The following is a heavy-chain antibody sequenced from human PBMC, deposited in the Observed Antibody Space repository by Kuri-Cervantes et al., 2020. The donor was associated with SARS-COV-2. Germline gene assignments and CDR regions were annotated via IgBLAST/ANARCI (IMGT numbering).Heavy chain of an antibody. Sequence: ASVKVSCKASGYTFSDYYMYWVRQASGQGLEWMGWINPNSGGTNYAQKFQSWVTMTRDTSSTGYMELSRLRSDDTAVYYCARGMVRGLIQSYYYGMDVRGQGTTVTVSS. CDR2: INPNSGGT. V-gene: IGHV1-2*04. J-gene: IGHJ6*02. CDR3: ARGMVRGLIQSYYYGMDV. D-gene: IGHD3-10*01. CDR1: GYTFSDYY.